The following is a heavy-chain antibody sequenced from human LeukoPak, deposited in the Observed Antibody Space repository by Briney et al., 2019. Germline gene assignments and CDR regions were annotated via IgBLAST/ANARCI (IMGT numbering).Heavy chain of an antibody. Sequence: SETLSLTCSVSGVSISSYYWSWIRQPPGKGLEWIGYLYYSGSTKYNPSLKSRVSISVDPSQIQFSLKLSSVTPADTAVYFCARVGGGFGPGYYYYMDVWGKGTTVTISS. CDR3: ARVGGGFGPGYYYYMDV. CDR1: GVSISSYY. D-gene: IGHD3-10*01. CDR2: LYYSGST. J-gene: IGHJ6*03. V-gene: IGHV4-59*01.